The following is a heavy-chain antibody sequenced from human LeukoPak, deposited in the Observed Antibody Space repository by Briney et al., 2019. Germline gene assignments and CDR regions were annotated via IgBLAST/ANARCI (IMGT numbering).Heavy chain of an antibody. CDR1: GFTFSSYA. CDR3: AKIYGSGLPRDY. V-gene: IGHV3-23*01. Sequence: GGSLRLSCAASGFTFSSYAMSWVRQAPGKGLELVSASSGSGGSTYYADSVKGRFTISRDNSKNTLYLQMTSLRAEDMAVYYCAKIYGSGLPRDYWGQGTLVTVSS. D-gene: IGHD3-10*01. J-gene: IGHJ4*02. CDR2: SSGSGGST.